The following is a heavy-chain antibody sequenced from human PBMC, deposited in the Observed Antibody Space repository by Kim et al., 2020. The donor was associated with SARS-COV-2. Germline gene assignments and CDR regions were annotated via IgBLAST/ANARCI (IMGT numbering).Heavy chain of an antibody. CDR3: VRGPYGDWRLDY. CDR1: GGSFSGYY. V-gene: IGHV4-34*01. CDR2: INHSGTT. J-gene: IGHJ4*02. Sequence: SETLSLTCDVYGGSFSGYYWGWIRQPPGKGLEWIGEINHSGTTNYNPSLKHRVTISVDTPKNQFSLKLSSVTAADTAVYYCVRGPYGDWRLDYWGQGTLVTVSS. D-gene: IGHD4-17*01.